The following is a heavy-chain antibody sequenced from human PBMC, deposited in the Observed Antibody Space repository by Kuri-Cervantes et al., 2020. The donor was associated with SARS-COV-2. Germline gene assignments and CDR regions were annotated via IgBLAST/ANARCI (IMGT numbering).Heavy chain of an antibody. J-gene: IGHJ5*02. Sequence: ASVKVSCKASGSTFSNCAIVWVRQAPGQGLEWMGWISAYNGNTNYAQKFQGRVTMTTDTSTSTAYMELRSLRSDDTAVYYCARATMSHYYDSSLRWFDPWGQGTLVTVSS. CDR1: GSTFSNCA. D-gene: IGHD3-22*01. V-gene: IGHV1-18*01. CDR2: ISAYNGNT. CDR3: ARATMSHYYDSSLRWFDP.